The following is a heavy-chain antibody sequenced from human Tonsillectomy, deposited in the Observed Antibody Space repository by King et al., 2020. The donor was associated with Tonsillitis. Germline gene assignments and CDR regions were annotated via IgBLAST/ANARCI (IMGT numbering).Heavy chain of an antibody. CDR1: GYSFTNYY. D-gene: IGHD2/OR15-2a*01. CDR2: INPSGTGT. Sequence: VQLVQSGAEVKEPGASLKASCKASGYSFTNYYMHWVRQAPGQRLEWRGLINPSGTGTGYAQNFQGRITMTRDMSTGTDYMELSSRRSDDTAVYYCAREGGSFRHFDLWGRGTLVTVSS. J-gene: IGHJ2*01. V-gene: IGHV1-46*01. CDR3: AREGGSFRHFDL.